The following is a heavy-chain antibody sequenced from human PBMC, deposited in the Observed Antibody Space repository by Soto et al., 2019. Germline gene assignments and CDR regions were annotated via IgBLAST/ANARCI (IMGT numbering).Heavy chain of an antibody. J-gene: IGHJ5*02. CDR2: INPNSGGT. CDR1: GYPFSGYY. V-gene: IGHV1-2*02. D-gene: IGHD3-22*01. Sequence: XPVKVACTASGYPFSGYYMHWVRQSPGQGLEWMGWINPNSGGTNYAQKFQGRVTMTRDTSISTAYMELSRLRSDDTAVYYCAIKYYSDSSGYPFDPCGQRTLVTVSS. CDR3: AIKYYSDSSGYPFDP.